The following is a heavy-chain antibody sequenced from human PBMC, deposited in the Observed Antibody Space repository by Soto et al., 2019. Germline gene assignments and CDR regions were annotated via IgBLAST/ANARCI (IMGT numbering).Heavy chain of an antibody. V-gene: IGHV3-23*04. J-gene: IGHJ4*02. Sequence: EVQLVVSGGGLVQPGGSLRLSCEASGFTASTYAMGWVRRAPGKGLAWVSSINGVDSVGTASPNYAESLKGRVTISRDPLKNTLYLQINSLRLEATDISFGAKDGRDVPYYFDYWGQGAMVTVSS. CDR3: AKDGRDVPYYFDY. D-gene: IGHD2-2*01. CDR1: GFTASTYA. CDR2: INGVDSVGTASP.